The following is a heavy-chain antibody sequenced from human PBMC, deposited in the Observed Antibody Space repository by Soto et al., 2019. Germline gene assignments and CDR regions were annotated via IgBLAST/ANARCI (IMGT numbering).Heavy chain of an antibody. CDR1: GYSFSNYL. CDR3: ARPDSNGSYEY. D-gene: IGHD3-22*01. V-gene: IGHV5-51*01. CDR2: INGGDSDT. J-gene: IGHJ4*02. Sequence: GESLQISFKGSGYSFSNYLVAWVRQMPGKGLEWMGIINGGDSDTRYSPSFQGQVTVSADKSISTAYLQWSSLKASDTAIYYCARPDSNGSYEYWGQGTPVTVSP.